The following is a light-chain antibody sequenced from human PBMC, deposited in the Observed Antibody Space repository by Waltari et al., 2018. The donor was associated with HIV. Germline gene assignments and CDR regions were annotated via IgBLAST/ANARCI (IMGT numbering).Light chain of an antibody. CDR3: SSYPCSNTVV. CDR1: GGDDGGDKY. V-gene: IGLV2-14*01. J-gene: IGLJ2*01. Sequence: QSDLTQPASVSGSPGQTITISCTGTGGDDGGDKYVPWYQHPPGKPPKVKIYEVTTPPSGVSNPFSGSTSGNTASLPLSLLQAEDEADYYCSSYPCSNTVVFVGGTQLTLL. CDR2: EVT.